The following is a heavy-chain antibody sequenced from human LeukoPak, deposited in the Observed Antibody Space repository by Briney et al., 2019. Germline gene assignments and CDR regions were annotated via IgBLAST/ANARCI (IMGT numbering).Heavy chain of an antibody. D-gene: IGHD2-21*02. J-gene: IGHJ1*01. CDR2: ISRKSGGP. CDR3: ARVPAGGGDTGYEYFQQ. V-gene: IGHV1-2*02. CDR1: GYTVTGYY. Sequence: ASVKPSCNASGYTVTGYYMHWVRQSPGHGLGWMGWISRKSGGPKYAQKFQCSLTITGDPSISTAYMELSGLRSADTALYFRARVPAGGGDTGYEYFQQGGQGTLLT.